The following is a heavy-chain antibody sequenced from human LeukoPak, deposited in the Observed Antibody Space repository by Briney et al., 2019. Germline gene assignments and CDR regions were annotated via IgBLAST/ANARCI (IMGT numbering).Heavy chain of an antibody. V-gene: IGHV3-30-3*02. CDR1: GFTFSSYA. J-gene: IGHJ3*01. CDR3: AKRMIVVIGDAFHV. D-gene: IGHD3-22*01. CDR2: ISYDGSNK. Sequence: GGSLRLSCAASGFTFSSYAMHWVRQAPGKGLEWVAVISYDGSNKYYADSVKGRFTISRDNSKNTMYLQMNSLRADDTALYYCAKRMIVVIGDAFHVWGQGTMVTVSS.